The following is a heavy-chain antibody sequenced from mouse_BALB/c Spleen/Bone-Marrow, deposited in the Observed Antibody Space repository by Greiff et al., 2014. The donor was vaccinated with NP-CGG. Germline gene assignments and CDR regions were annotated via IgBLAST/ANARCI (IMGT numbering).Heavy chain of an antibody. Sequence: VKLMESGAELAKPGASVKMSCKASGYTFTNYWMYWVKQRPGQGLEWIGYIKVSTGYTEYNQKFKDKATLTADKSSSTAYMQLRSLTSEDSAVYYCARDYYYAMDYWGQGTSVTVSS. CDR2: IKVSTGYT. CDR3: ARDYYYAMDY. J-gene: IGHJ4*01. D-gene: IGHD2-4*01. CDR1: GYTFTNYW. V-gene: IGHV1-7*01.